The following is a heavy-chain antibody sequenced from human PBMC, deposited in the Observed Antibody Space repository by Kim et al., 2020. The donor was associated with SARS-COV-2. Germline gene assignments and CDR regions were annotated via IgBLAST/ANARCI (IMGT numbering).Heavy chain of an antibody. Sequence: SETLSLTCTVSGGSISSYYWSWIRQPPGKGLEWIGYIYYSGSTNYNPSLKSRVTISVDTSKNQFSLKLSSVTAADTAVYYCARLGHSSSWYRLNWFDPWGQGTLVTVSS. CDR2: IYYSGST. D-gene: IGHD6-13*01. V-gene: IGHV4-59*01. CDR3: ARLGHSSSWYRLNWFDP. CDR1: GGSISSYY. J-gene: IGHJ5*02.